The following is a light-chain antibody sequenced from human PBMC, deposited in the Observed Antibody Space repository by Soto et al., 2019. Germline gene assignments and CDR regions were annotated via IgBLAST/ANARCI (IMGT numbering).Light chain of an antibody. V-gene: IGKV3-11*01. CDR3: QQRSDWPST. CDR1: QTVSSY. CDR2: DAS. J-gene: IGKJ4*01. Sequence: EIVLTQSPATLSLSPGDRATLCCRASQTVSSYLAWYQQKPGQAPRLLIYDASSRATGIPARFSGSGSGTDFTLTITSLEPEDFAVYYCQQRSDWPSTFGGGTKVEIK.